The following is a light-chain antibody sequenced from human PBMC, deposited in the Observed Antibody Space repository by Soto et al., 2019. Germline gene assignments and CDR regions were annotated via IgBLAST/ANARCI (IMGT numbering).Light chain of an antibody. CDR3: QSYDSSLRFPVV. J-gene: IGLJ2*01. CDR2: GNS. V-gene: IGLV1-40*01. CDR1: SSNIGAGYD. Sequence: QSVLTQPPSVSGAPGQRVTISCTGSSSNIGAGYDVHWYQQLPGTAPKLLIYGNSNRPSGVPDRFSGSKSGTSASLAITGLQAEDEADYYCQSYDSSLRFPVVFGGGTKLTVL.